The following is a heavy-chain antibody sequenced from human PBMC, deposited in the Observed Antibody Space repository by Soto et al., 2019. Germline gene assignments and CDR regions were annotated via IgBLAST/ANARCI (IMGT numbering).Heavy chain of an antibody. Sequence: GGSLRLSCAASGFTFSNAWMSWVRQAPGKGLEWVGRIKSKTDGGTTDYAAPVKGRFTISRDDSKNTLYLQMNSLKTEDTAVYYCTTEIIVVEAFDIWGQGTMVTVSS. V-gene: IGHV3-15*01. D-gene: IGHD2-15*01. CDR3: TTEIIVVEAFDI. J-gene: IGHJ3*02. CDR2: IKSKTDGGTT. CDR1: GFTFSNAW.